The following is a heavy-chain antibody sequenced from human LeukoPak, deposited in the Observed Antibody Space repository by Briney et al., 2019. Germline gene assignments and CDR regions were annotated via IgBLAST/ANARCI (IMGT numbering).Heavy chain of an antibody. J-gene: IGHJ5*02. CDR1: GGAFSGHD. V-gene: IGHV4-4*07. CDR3: ARVTLFGSGSYYWFDP. D-gene: IGHD3-10*01. Sequence: AETQSLACTVAGGAFSGHDGSGIRQPAEKGLEGIGRIYMTGSTNYNLSLKSRVAMSVDMSKNQFSLKLSSVTAADTAVYFCARVTLFGSGSYYWFDPWGQGTLVTVSS. CDR2: IYMTGST.